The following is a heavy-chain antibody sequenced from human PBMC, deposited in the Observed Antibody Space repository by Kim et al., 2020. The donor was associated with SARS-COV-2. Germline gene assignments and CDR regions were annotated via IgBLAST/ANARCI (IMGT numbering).Heavy chain of an antibody. CDR2: INPNSGGT. CDR1: GYTFTGYY. V-gene: IGHV1-2*06. CDR3: ARGLYSSSSAPPPPDY. D-gene: IGHD6-6*01. Sequence: ASVKVSCKASGYTFTGYYMHWVRQAPGQGLEWMGRINPNSGGTNYAQKFQGRVTMTRDTSISTAYMELSRLRSDDTAVYYCARGLYSSSSAPPPPDYWGQGTLVTVSS. J-gene: IGHJ4*02.